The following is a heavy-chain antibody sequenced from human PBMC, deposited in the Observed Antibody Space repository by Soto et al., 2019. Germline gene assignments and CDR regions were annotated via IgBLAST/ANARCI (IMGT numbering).Heavy chain of an antibody. CDR1: GFTFSNYA. V-gene: IGHV3-30-3*01. Sequence: VQLVESGGGLVQPGGSLRLSCAASGFTFSNYAMHWVRQAPGKGLEWVAVISRDGSNKFYADSVKGRLTISRDNSMNTLYLQLNSLRAEETALYYCAGSNSGGINWFDPWGQGTLVIVSS. D-gene: IGHD4-4*01. CDR3: AGSNSGGINWFDP. J-gene: IGHJ5*02. CDR2: ISRDGSNK.